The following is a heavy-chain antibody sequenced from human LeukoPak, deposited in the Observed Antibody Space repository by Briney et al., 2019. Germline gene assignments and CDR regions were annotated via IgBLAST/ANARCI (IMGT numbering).Heavy chain of an antibody. J-gene: IGHJ4*02. CDR2: IYTSGST. D-gene: IGHD1-26*01. CDR1: GGSISSGFDY. V-gene: IGHV4-61*02. CDR3: ARGNSD. Sequence: KPSQTLSLTCTVSGGSISSGFDYWSWIRQPAGKGLEWIGRIYTSGSTNYSPSLESRVTISVDTSKNQFSLKLSSVTAADTAVYYCARGNSDWGQGTLVTVSS.